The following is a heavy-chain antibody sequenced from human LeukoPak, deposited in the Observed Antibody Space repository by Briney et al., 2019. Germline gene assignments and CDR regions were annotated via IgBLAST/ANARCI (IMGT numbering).Heavy chain of an antibody. Sequence: ASVRVSCKASGYTFTSYDINWVRQATGQGLEWMGWMDPNSGNTGYAQKFQGRVTMTRSTSISTAYMELSSLRAEDTAVYYCARRADGPAFFDYWGQGTLVTVSS. CDR2: MDPNSGNT. D-gene: IGHD2-2*01. CDR3: ARRADGPAFFDY. J-gene: IGHJ4*02. CDR1: GYTFTSYD. V-gene: IGHV1-8*01.